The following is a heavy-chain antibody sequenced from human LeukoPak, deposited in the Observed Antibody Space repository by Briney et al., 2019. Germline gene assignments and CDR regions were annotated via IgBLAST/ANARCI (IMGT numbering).Heavy chain of an antibody. J-gene: IGHJ4*02. D-gene: IGHD1-26*01. CDR2: ISYDGSDK. Sequence: GGSLRLSCVASGFTFSSYAMYWVRQAPGKGLEWVAVISYDGSDKFYADSVKGRFTISRDSSKNTLYLQMNSLRAEDTAVYYCAKSRWELQDFDYWGQGTLVTVSS. V-gene: IGHV3-30*04. CDR1: GFTFSSYA. CDR3: AKSRWELQDFDY.